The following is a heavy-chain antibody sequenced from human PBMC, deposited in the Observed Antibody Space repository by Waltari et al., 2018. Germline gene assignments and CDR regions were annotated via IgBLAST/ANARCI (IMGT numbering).Heavy chain of an antibody. CDR1: GYSISSGYY. V-gene: IGHV4-38-2*01. CDR3: ASSRITGTTVNWFDP. Sequence: QVQLQESGPGLVKPSETLSLTCAVSGYSISSGYYWAWIRQPPGKGLEWIGSIYHSGSTYYNPSLKSRVTISVDTSKNQFSLKLSSVTAADTAVYYCASSRITGTTVNWFDPWGQGTLVTVSS. CDR2: IYHSGST. J-gene: IGHJ5*02. D-gene: IGHD1-7*01.